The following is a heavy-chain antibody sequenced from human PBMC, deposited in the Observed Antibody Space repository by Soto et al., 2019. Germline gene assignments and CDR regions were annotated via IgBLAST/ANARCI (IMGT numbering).Heavy chain of an antibody. CDR3: ARGPPCLY. CDR1: GGSISSGGYS. J-gene: IGHJ4*02. Sequence: QLQLQESGSGRVKPSQTLSLTCAVSGGSISSGGYSWSWIRQPPGKGLEWSGYIYHSVSTYYNPSLKSRVTISVDRSKNQFSLKLSSVTAADTSVYYCARGPPCLYWGQGTLVTVSS. V-gene: IGHV4-30-2*01. CDR2: IYHSVST.